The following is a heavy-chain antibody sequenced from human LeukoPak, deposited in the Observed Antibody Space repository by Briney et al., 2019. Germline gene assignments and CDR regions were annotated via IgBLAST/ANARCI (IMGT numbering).Heavy chain of an antibody. V-gene: IGHV6-1*01. CDR1: GDSVSSNSAA. J-gene: IGHJ4*02. D-gene: IGHD4-17*01. Sequence: SQTLSLTCAISGDSVSSNSAAWNWIRQSPSRGLEWLGRTYYRSKWYNDYAVSVKGRITINPDTSKNQFSLQLNSVSPEDTAVYYCARGSYGSNAADLDYWGQGTLVTVSS. CDR3: ARGSYGSNAADLDY. CDR2: TYYRSKWYN.